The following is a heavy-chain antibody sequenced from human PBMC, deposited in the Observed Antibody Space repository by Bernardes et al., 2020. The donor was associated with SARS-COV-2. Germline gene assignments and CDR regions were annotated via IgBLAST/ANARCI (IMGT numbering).Heavy chain of an antibody. CDR1: GFTFSSYW. CDR3: ARDGDGYFDY. CDR2: IKQDASDK. Sequence: WGSLRLSCAASGFTFSSYWMSWVRQAPGKGLEWVANIKQDASDKYYVDSVKGRFTISRDNAKNSLYLQMNSLRAEDTAVYFCARDGDGYFDYWGQGTLVTVSS. J-gene: IGHJ4*02. V-gene: IGHV3-7*01. D-gene: IGHD2-21*01.